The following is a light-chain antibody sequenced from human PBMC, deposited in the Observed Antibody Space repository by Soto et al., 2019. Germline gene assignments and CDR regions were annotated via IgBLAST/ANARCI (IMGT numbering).Light chain of an antibody. CDR2: DAS. J-gene: IGKJ2*01. Sequence: EIVLTQSPATLALSPGERATLSCRSSQSVSSYLAWYQQKPGQAPRLLIYDASNRATGIPARFSGSGSGTAFTIPISSLVPADFAVYYCQQRSNWYLHTFGQGTKVEVK. V-gene: IGKV3-11*01. CDR1: QSVSSY. CDR3: QQRSNWYLHT.